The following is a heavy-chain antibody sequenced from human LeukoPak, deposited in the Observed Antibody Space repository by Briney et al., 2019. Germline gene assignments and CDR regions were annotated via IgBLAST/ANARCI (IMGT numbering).Heavy chain of an antibody. CDR2: ISGYGGNK. J-gene: IGHJ4*02. CDR3: AKRSGSPHNFDY. Sequence: GGSLRLSCAASGFSFHEHDMHWVRQSPGKGLEWVSLISGYGGNKHYADSVRGRFTISRDNSKNILSLQMTSLRGDDTALYFCAKRSGSPHNFDYWGQGALVTVAS. V-gene: IGHV3-43*02. D-gene: IGHD1-1*01. CDR1: GFSFHEHD.